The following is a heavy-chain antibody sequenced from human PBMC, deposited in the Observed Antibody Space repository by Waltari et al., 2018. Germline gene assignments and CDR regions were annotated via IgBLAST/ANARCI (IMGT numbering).Heavy chain of an antibody. CDR1: GFTLSSYG. V-gene: IGHV3-33*01. Sequence: QVQLVESGGGVVQPGRSLRLSCAASGFTLSSYGMHGVRRASGKGLEWVAVIWYDGSNKYYADSVKGRFTISRDNSKNTLYLQMNSLRAEDTAVYYCARDRGVPAAPYYYYGMDVWGQGTTVTVSS. CDR3: ARDRGVPAAPYYYYGMDV. J-gene: IGHJ6*02. CDR2: IWYDGSNK. D-gene: IGHD2-2*01.